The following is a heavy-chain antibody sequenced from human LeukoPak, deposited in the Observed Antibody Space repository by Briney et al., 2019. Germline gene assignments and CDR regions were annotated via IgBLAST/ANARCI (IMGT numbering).Heavy chain of an antibody. J-gene: IGHJ6*04. D-gene: IGHD3-10*01. Sequence: GSVSVSCKVSGYTLTELSMHWVRQAPGKGLEGMGGFNPEDGETIYAQKFQGRVTMTEDTSTDTAYMELSSLRSEDTAVYYCATARMVRGEDGMDVWGKGTTVTVSS. CDR2: FNPEDGET. CDR3: ATARMVRGEDGMDV. V-gene: IGHV1-24*01. CDR1: GYTLTELS.